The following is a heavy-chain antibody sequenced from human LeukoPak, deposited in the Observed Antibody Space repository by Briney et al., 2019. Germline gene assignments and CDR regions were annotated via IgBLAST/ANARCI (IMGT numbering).Heavy chain of an antibody. Sequence: ASVKVSCKASGYTFTSYGISWVRQAPGQGLEWMGWISAYNGNTNYAQKLQGRVTMTTDTSTSTAYMELRSLRSDDTAVYYCARGGDRIAVAGTPPYYFDYWGQGTLVTVSS. CDR1: GYTFTSYG. D-gene: IGHD6-19*01. V-gene: IGHV1-18*01. J-gene: IGHJ4*02. CDR3: ARGGDRIAVAGTPPYYFDY. CDR2: ISAYNGNT.